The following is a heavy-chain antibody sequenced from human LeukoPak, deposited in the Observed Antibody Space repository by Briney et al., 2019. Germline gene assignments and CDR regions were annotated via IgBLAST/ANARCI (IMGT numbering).Heavy chain of an antibody. D-gene: IGHD6-6*01. Sequence: PSETLSLTCTVSGGSISSYYWSWIRQPAGKGLEWIGRIYTSGSTNYNPSLKSRVTMSVDTSKNQFSLKLSSVTAADTAVYYCARVPIIAARNYYYYMDVWGKGTTVTVSS. CDR3: ARVPIIAARNYYYYMDV. CDR1: GGSISSYY. J-gene: IGHJ6*03. V-gene: IGHV4-4*07. CDR2: IYTSGST.